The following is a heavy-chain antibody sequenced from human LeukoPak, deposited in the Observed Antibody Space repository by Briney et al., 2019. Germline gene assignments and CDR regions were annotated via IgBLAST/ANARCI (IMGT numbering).Heavy chain of an antibody. CDR3: LYGGNSGDWVY. CDR1: GGSISGGNW. V-gene: IGHV4-4*02. D-gene: IGHD4-23*01. CDR2: IFHSGNT. J-gene: IGHJ4*02. Sequence: SETLSLTCAVSGGSISGGNWWSWVRQPPGKGLEWIGEIFHSGNTNYNPSLKSRVTMSVDKSKNQFSLNLNSVTAADTAVYYCLYGGNSGDWVYWGQGTLVTVSS.